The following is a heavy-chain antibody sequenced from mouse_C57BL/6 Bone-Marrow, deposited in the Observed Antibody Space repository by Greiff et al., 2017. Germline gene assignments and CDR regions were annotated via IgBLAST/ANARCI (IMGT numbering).Heavy chain of an antibody. Sequence: EVKVVESGAGLVKPGGSLKLSCAASGFTFSSYAMSWVRQTPEKRLEWVAYISSGVDYIYYADTVKGRFSITRDNARNTLYLQMSSLKSDDTSMYYCTREGLGYSGYSGFAYWGQGTLVTVSA. CDR3: TREGLGYSGYSGFAY. J-gene: IGHJ3*01. CDR1: GFTFSSYA. D-gene: IGHD2-3*01. V-gene: IGHV5-9-1*02. CDR2: ISSGVDYI.